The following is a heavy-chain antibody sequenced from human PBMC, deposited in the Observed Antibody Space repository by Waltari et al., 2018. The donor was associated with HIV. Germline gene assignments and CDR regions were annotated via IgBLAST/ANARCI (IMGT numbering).Heavy chain of an antibody. D-gene: IGHD3-16*01. Sequence: EVQLVESGGGLVQPEESLRLSCAASGFVFGSYSMNGVRQAPGEGLEWISFISSSGSTIYYADSVKGRFTVSRDNAENSLYLQMNSLRDEDTAVYYCVRDPKTSWGELDYWGQGTLVAVSS. CDR2: ISSSGSTI. CDR3: VRDPKTSWGELDY. V-gene: IGHV3-48*02. CDR1: GFVFGSYS. J-gene: IGHJ4*02.